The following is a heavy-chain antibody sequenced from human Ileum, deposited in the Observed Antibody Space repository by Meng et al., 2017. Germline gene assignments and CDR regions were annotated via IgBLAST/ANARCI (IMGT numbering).Heavy chain of an antibody. D-gene: IGHD2-21*01. CDR2: ISQESGRT. V-gene: IGHV4-4*02. Sequence: VQVTESGPGLVKPSATLSLTCPVSGDSISSRDWWSWVRQPPGKGLEWIGEISQESGRTNYNPSLKSRVTISLDKSKNQFSLNLNSVTAADTAVYYCVRNEGYSLGDWGQGTLVTVSS. CDR1: GDSISSRDW. J-gene: IGHJ4*02. CDR3: VRNEGYSLGD.